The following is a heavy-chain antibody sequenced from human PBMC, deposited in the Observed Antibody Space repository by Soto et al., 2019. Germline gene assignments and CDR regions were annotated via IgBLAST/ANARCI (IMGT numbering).Heavy chain of an antibody. J-gene: IGHJ6*02. CDR2: IWYDGSNK. Sequence: QVQLVESGGGVVQPGRSLRLSCAASGFTFSSYGMHWVRQAPGKGLEWVAVIWYDGSNKYYADSVKGRFTNSRDNSKKPRYRQMNSLRAEEAVVYCCARSPGYGSGRSYYYYGMDVWGQGTTVTVSS. D-gene: IGHD3-10*01. CDR3: ARSPGYGSGRSYYYYGMDV. CDR1: GFTFSSYG. V-gene: IGHV3-33*01.